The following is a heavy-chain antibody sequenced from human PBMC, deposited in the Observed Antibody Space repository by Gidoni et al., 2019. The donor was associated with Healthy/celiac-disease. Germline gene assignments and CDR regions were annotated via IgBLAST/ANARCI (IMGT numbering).Heavy chain of an antibody. V-gene: IGHV3-23*01. D-gene: IGHD4-17*01. CDR2: ISGSGCST. J-gene: IGHJ4*02. CDR3: AKDRGYGYFDY. Sequence: EVQLLESGGGLVQPGGSLRLSCSASGLTSSSSAISWVRQAPGKGREWVSAISGSGCSTYYADSVKGRFTISRGNSKNTLYLQMNSLRAEDTAVYYCAKDRGYGYFDYWGQGTLVTVSS. CDR1: GLTSSSSA.